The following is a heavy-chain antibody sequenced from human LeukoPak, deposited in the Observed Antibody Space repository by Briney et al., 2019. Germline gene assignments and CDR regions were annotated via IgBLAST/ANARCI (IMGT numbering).Heavy chain of an antibody. J-gene: IGHJ4*02. CDR3: ARRDTHSSGWIGVVDY. CDR2: IYPGDSDT. Sequence: GESLKISCKGSGYSFTSYWIGWVRQMPGKGLEWMGIIYPGDSDTRYSPSFQGQVTISADKSISTAYLQWSSLKASDTAMYYCARRDTHSSGWIGVVDYWGQGTLVTVSS. D-gene: IGHD6-19*01. CDR1: GYSFTSYW. V-gene: IGHV5-51*01.